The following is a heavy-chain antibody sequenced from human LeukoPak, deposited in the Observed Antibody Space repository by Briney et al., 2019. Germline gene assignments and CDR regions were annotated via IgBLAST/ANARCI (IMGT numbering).Heavy chain of an antibody. V-gene: IGHV3-23*01. J-gene: IGHJ6*02. CDR1: GFTFNNYA. D-gene: IGHD6-13*01. CDR2: ISGSGGTT. Sequence: GGSLRLSCAASGFTFNNYAMNWVRQAPGKGLEWVSVISGSGGTTYYADSVKGRFTISRDNSKNTLYLQMNSLRAEDTAVYYCAKDYRISNTWYRGVDVWGQGTTVTVSS. CDR3: AKDYRISNTWYRGVDV.